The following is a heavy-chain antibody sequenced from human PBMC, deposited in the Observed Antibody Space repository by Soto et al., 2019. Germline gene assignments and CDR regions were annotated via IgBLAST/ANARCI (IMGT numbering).Heavy chain of an antibody. J-gene: IGHJ4*02. V-gene: IGHV4-59*11. CDR1: GGSISSHF. D-gene: IGHD3-3*02. CDR3: ARVSPTAFPFFDS. Sequence: QVPLQESGPGLVKPSETLSLSCTVSGGSISSHFWSWIRQPPGKGLEWIGYSHNSGRTTYSPSLNSRGTISVDTSENKLSLRLSSVTAADTAVYYCARVSPTAFPFFDSWGQGTLVTVSS. CDR2: SHNSGRT.